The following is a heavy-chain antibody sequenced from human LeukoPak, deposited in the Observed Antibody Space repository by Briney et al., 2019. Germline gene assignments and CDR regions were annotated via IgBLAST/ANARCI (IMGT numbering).Heavy chain of an antibody. V-gene: IGHV3-23*01. CDR1: GFTFSSYA. CDR3: ASRPKVSSTWYCLDP. J-gene: IGHJ5*02. D-gene: IGHD6-13*01. CDR2: IGGTGDHI. Sequence: PGGSLRLSCAAPGFTFSSYAMSWVRQAPGKGLEWVSTIGGTGDHIYYADSVKGRFTISRDNSKNTLYLQMSSLRAEDTAVYYCASRPKVSSTWYCLDPWGQGTLVTVSS.